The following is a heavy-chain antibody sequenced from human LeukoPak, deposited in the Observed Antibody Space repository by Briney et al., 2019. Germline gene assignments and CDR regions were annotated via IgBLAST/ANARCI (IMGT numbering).Heavy chain of an antibody. CDR1: GFTFSSYA. J-gene: IGHJ1*01. CDR3: ARDPGSTYYYDSSGSPEASGYFQH. D-gene: IGHD3-22*01. V-gene: IGHV3-30-3*01. Sequence: GGSLRLSCAASGFTFSSYAMHWVRQAPGKGLEWVAVISYDGSNKYYADSVKGRYTISRDNSKNTLYLQMNSLRAEDTAVYYCARDPGSTYYYDSSGSPEASGYFQHWGQGTLVTVSS. CDR2: ISYDGSNK.